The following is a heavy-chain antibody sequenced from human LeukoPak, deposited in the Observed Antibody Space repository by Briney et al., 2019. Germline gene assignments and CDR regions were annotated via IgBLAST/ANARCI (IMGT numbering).Heavy chain of an antibody. CDR3: AGGPAFCGGDCYGGWFDP. D-gene: IGHD2-21*02. J-gene: IGHJ5*02. CDR2: IYPGDSDT. CDR1: GYRFTSYW. Sequence: GESLKISCKGSGYRFTSYWIVWVRQMPGKGLEWMGIIYPGDSDTRYSPSFQGQVTISADKSISTAYLQWSSLKASDTATYYCAGGPAFCGGDCYGGWFDPWGQGTLVTVSS. V-gene: IGHV5-51*01.